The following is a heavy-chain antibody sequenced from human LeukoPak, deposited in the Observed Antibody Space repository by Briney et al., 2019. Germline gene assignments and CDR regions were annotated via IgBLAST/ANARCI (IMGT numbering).Heavy chain of an antibody. V-gene: IGHV4-59*01. CDR2: IYYSGST. CDR1: GGSISSYY. CDR3: ARVAYSSSWYPSYYMDV. Sequence: PSETLSLTCTVSGGSISSYYWSWIRQPPGKGLEWIGYIYYSGSTNYNPSLKSRVTISVDTSKNQFSLKLSSVTAADTAVYYCARVAYSSSWYPSYYMDVWGKGTTVTVSS. J-gene: IGHJ6*03. D-gene: IGHD6-13*01.